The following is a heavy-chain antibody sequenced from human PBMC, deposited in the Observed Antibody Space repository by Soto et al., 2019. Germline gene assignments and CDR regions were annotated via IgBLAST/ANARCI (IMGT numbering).Heavy chain of an antibody. CDR2: IYYSGST. Sequence: SETLSLTCTVSGGSIISSSYYWGWIRQPPGKGPEWIGSIYYSGSTYYNPSLKSRVTISVDTSKNQFSLKLSSVTAADTAVYYCASPSPNYGDPIGYFDYWGQGTLVTVSS. J-gene: IGHJ4*02. CDR1: GGSIISSSYY. D-gene: IGHD4-17*01. CDR3: ASPSPNYGDPIGYFDY. V-gene: IGHV4-39*01.